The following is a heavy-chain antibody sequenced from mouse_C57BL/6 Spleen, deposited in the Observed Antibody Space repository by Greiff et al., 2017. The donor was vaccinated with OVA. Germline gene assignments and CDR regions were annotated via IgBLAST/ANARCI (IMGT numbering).Heavy chain of an antibody. J-gene: IGHJ4*01. CDR1: GYTFTDYY. V-gene: IGHV1-75*01. Sequence: QVQLQQSGPELVKPGASVKISCKASGYTFTDYYINWVKQRPGQGLEWIGWIFPGSGSTYYNEKFKGKATLTVDKSSSTAYMLLSSLTSEDSAFYFCARSGDWIFIPTSSSRDYAMDDWGQGTSVTVSS. CDR3: ARSGDWIFIPTSSSRDYAMDD. CDR2: IFPGSGST. D-gene: IGHD1-1*01.